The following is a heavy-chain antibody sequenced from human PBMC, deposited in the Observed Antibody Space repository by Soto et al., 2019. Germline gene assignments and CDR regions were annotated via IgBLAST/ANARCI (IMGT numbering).Heavy chain of an antibody. CDR1: GYTFSGYY. V-gene: IGHV1-2*02. CDR2: INPNSGGT. D-gene: IGHD2-2*02. J-gene: IGHJ6*02. CDR3: ARSLTEGYCTITGCYTRPLYGMDV. Sequence: ASVKVSCKASGYTFSGYYIHWLRQAPGHGLAWMGWINPNSGGTNYAQKFQGRVTVTRDTPTSTAYMELSRLTSDDTAVYYCARSLTEGYCTITGCYTRPLYGMDVWGQGTTVTVSS.